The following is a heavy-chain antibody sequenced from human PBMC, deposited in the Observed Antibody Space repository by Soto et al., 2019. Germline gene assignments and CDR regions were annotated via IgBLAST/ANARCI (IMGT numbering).Heavy chain of an antibody. J-gene: IGHJ6*01. CDR3: ARGVGGRMDV. Sequence: QVQLVQSGAEVKKPGSSVRVSCKASGTIFSSYTISWVRQAPGQGLEWMGRIIPILGETNSAQKFQGRVTLTADKSTNKAYLRLNSLRLEDTGVHDCARGVGGRMDVG. CDR1: GTIFSSYT. V-gene: IGHV1-69*08. D-gene: IGHD2-15*01. CDR2: IIPILGET.